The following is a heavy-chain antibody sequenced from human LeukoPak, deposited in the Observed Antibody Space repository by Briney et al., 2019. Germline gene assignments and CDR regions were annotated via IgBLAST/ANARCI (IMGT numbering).Heavy chain of an antibody. CDR3: ARRSDSGGWYDY. CDR1: GFTVSTKF. D-gene: IGHD6-19*01. J-gene: IGHJ4*02. V-gene: IGHV3-66*01. Sequence: PGGSLRLSSAASGFTVSTKFMSWVRQAPGKGLEWVSVIYSGGTTYYADSVKGRFTISRDNSKNTLYLQMNSLRVGDTAVYYCARRSDSGGWYDYWGQGTLVTVSS. CDR2: IYSGGTT.